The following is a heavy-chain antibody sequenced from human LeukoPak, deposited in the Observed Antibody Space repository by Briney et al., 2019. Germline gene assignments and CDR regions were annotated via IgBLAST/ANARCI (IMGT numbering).Heavy chain of an antibody. CDR3: AREYTLYISGWFIDY. CDR2: IDYGGST. J-gene: IGHJ4*02. CDR1: GDSNTNSLYY. D-gene: IGHD6-19*01. V-gene: IGHV4-39*07. Sequence: SETLSLTCTVSGDSNTNSLYYWGWVRQPPGKGLGWIGTIDYGGSTYYNPSLKSRATISIDTSKNQFSLTLSPVTAADTAVYYCAREYTLYISGWFIDYWGQGTLVTVSS.